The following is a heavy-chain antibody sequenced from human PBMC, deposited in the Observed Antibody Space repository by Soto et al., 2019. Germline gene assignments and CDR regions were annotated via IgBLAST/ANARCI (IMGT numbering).Heavy chain of an antibody. J-gene: IGHJ4*02. CDR1: GFTFSSYA. CDR2: ISGSGGST. V-gene: IGHV3-23*01. Sequence: SLRLSCAASGFTFSSYAMSWVRQAPGKGLEWVSAISGSGGSTYYADSVKGRFTISRDNSKNTLYLQMNSLRAEDTAVYYCAKAYCGGDCPFDYWGQGXLVTVYS. D-gene: IGHD2-21*02. CDR3: AKAYCGGDCPFDY.